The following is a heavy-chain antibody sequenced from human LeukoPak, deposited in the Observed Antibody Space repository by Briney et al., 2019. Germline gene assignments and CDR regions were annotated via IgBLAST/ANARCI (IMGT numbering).Heavy chain of an antibody. CDR2: ISGSGGST. D-gene: IGHD7-27*01. V-gene: IGHV3-23*01. J-gene: IGHJ4*02. CDR3: AKDGNWERFEN. Sequence: PGGSLRLSCAASGFTFSSYAMSWVRQAPGKGLEWVSAISGSGGSTYYADSVKGRFTISRDNSKNTLYLQMNSPRAEDTAAYYCAKDGNWERFENWGQGTLVTVSS. CDR1: GFTFSSYA.